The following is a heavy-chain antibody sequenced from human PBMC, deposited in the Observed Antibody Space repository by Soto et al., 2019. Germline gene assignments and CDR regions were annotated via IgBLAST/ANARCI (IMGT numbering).Heavy chain of an antibody. J-gene: IGHJ6*02. V-gene: IGHV3-30-3*01. Sequence: QVQLVESGGGVVQPGGSLRLSCAASGFTFSTYAMLWVRQAPGKGLEWVAVISYDASDKYYTDSVKGRFTISRDNSKNTLHLQMNSLSAEDTAVYFCARDRYCTDGLCYRYGYGIDVWGQGTTVTVSS. CDR2: ISYDASDK. CDR1: GFTFSTYA. D-gene: IGHD2-8*01. CDR3: ARDRYCTDGLCYRYGYGIDV.